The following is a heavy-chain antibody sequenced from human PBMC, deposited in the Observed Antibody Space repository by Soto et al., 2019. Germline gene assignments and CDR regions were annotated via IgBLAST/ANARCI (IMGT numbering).Heavy chain of an antibody. J-gene: IGHJ3*02. CDR2: IRSKANSCAT. CDR1: GFTFSGSA. V-gene: IGHV3-73*01. CDR3: TSPFSGVTDAFDI. D-gene: IGHD2-8*01. Sequence: EVQLVESGGGLVQPGGSLKLSCAASGFTFSGSAMHWVRQASGKGLEWVGRIRSKANSCATAYAASVKGRFTISRDDSKNTAYLQMNSLKTEDTAVYYCTSPFSGVTDAFDIWGQGTMVTVSS.